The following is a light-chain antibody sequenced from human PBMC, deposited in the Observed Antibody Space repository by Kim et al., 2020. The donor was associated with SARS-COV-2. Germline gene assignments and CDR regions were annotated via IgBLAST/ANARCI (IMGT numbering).Light chain of an antibody. CDR3: SSYTSSSTGV. J-gene: IGLJ3*02. CDR1: SNDVGGYNY. CDR2: DVS. Sequence: QSALTQPASVSGSPGQSITISCTGTSNDVGGYNYVSWYQQHPGKAPRLMIYDVSNRPSGVSNRFSGSKSDNTASLTISGLQAEDEADYYCSSYTSSSTGVFGGGTQLTVL. V-gene: IGLV2-14*03.